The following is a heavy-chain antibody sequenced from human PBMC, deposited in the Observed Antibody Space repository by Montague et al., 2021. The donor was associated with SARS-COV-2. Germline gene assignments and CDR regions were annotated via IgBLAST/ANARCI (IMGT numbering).Heavy chain of an antibody. J-gene: IGHJ4*02. CDR2: IDWDDDK. CDR3: ARIFDSSWPTFDY. Sequence: PALVKPTQTLTLTCTFSGFSLSTSGMCVSWIRQPPGKALEWLARIDWDDDKYYSTSLKTRLTISKGTSKNRVVLTMTNMDPVDTATYYCARIFDSSWPTFDYWGQGTLVTVSS. V-gene: IGHV2-70*11. D-gene: IGHD6-13*01. CDR1: GFSLSTSGMC.